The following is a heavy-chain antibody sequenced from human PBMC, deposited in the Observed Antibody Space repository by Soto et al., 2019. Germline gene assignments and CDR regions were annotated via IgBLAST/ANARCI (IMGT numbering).Heavy chain of an antibody. V-gene: IGHV4-34*01. J-gene: IGHJ6*03. Sequence: SETLSLTCAVYGGSFSGYYWSWIRQPPGKGLEWIGEINHSGSTNYNPSLKSRVTISVDTSKNQFSLKLSSVTAADTAVYYCARVVVVPAAIRGMYYYYYYMDVWGKGTTVTVSS. CDR1: GGSFSGYY. D-gene: IGHD2-2*02. CDR3: ARVVVVPAAIRGMYYYYYYMDV. CDR2: INHSGST.